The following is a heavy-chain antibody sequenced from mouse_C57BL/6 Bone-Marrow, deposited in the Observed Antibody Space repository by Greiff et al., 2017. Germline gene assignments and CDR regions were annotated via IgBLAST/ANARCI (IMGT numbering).Heavy chain of an antibody. CDR1: GYTFTSYW. CDR2: IYPGSGST. V-gene: IGHV1-55*01. Sequence: VQLQQPGAELVKPGASVKMSCKASGYTFTSYWLTWVKQRPGKGLEWIGDIYPGSGSTNSNEKFKSKATLTVDTSSSTAYMQLSSLTSEDSAFYYFASSSRYYYGSKGDYWGQGTSVTVSS. D-gene: IGHD1-1*01. CDR3: ASSSRYYYGSKGDY. J-gene: IGHJ4*01.